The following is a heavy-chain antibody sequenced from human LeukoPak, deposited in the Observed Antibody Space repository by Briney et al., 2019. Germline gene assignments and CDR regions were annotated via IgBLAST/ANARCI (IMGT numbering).Heavy chain of an antibody. D-gene: IGHD3-22*01. CDR3: ARDLGGYLPYFDY. CDR1: GYTLTELS. CDR2: FDPEDGET. V-gene: IGHV1-24*01. J-gene: IGHJ4*02. Sequence: GASVKVSCKVSGYTLTELSMHWVRQAPGKGLEWMGGFDPEDGETIYAQKFQGRVTITENTSPDTANIELNRLRSESTAVYYCARDLGGYLPYFDYWGQGTLVTVSS.